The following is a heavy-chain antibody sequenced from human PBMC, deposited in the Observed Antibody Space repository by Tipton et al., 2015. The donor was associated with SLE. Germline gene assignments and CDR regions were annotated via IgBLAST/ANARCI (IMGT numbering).Heavy chain of an antibody. J-gene: IGHJ4*02. CDR2: IHYSGST. CDR3: ARAVEVSGGWELHDY. V-gene: IGHV4-59*11. D-gene: IGHD1-26*01. CDR1: GGSISSHY. Sequence: LSLTCTVSGGSISSHYWSWIRQSPGKGLEWIGYIHYSGSTHYSPSLMSRATISADASKNQFSLKVSSVTAADTAVYYCARAVEVSGGWELHDYWGQGTLVTVSS.